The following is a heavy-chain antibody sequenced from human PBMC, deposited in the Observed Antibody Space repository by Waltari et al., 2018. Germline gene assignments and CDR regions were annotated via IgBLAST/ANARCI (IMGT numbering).Heavy chain of an antibody. J-gene: IGHJ4*02. CDR2: INYDGSQK. CDR1: GFTFSRYW. V-gene: IGHV3-7*01. CDR3: AKSRGFEY. Sequence: EVQLVESGGGVVQPGGSLRLSCGAAGFTFSRYWLSWVRQTPGKGLEWVANINYDGSQKYYVDSVKGRFTISRDNAKNSLYLQMNSLRVEDTAVYYCAKSRGFEYWGQGTLITVSS. D-gene: IGHD2-2*01.